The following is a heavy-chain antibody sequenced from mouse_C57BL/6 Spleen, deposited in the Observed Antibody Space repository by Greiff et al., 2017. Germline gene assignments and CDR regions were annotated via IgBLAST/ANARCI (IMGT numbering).Heavy chain of an antibody. CDR2: ISDGGSYT. D-gene: IGHD3-2*02. V-gene: IGHV5-4*01. CDR1: GFTFSSYA. J-gene: IGHJ2*01. Sequence: EVHLVESGGGLVKPGGSLKLSCAASGFTFSSYAMSWVRQTPEKRLEWVATISDGGSYTYYPDNVKGRFTISRDDAKNNLYMQMSHLKSEDTAMYYYARTTAQASGYIDYWGQGTTLTVSS. CDR3: ARTTAQASGYIDY.